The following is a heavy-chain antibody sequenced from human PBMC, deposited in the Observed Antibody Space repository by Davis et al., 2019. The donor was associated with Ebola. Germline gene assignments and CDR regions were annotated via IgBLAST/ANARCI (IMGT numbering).Heavy chain of an antibody. V-gene: IGHV1-46*01. CDR1: GHTFTSYY. CDR3: ARSGRGYSYGRIDY. D-gene: IGHD5-18*01. J-gene: IGHJ4*02. Sequence: ASVKVSCKASGHTFTSYYMHWVRQAPGQGLEWMGIINPSGGSTSYAQKLQGRVTMTTDTSTSTAYMELRSLRSDDTAVYYCARSGRGYSYGRIDYWGQGTLVTVSS. CDR2: INPSGGST.